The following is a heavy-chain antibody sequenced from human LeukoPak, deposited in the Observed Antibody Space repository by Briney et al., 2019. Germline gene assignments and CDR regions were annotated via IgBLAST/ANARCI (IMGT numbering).Heavy chain of an antibody. CDR3: AKWGDYDVLTGYYVSDF. CDR2: TSGRSDNT. Sequence: GGSLRLSCAASGFIFSNYAMYWVRQAPGKGLEWVSATSGRSDNTYYADSVKGRFTLSRDSSKNTLYLQMNSLRADDTAVYYCAKWGDYDVLTGYYVSDFWGQGTLVTVSS. V-gene: IGHV3-23*01. CDR1: GFIFSNYA. J-gene: IGHJ4*02. D-gene: IGHD3-9*01.